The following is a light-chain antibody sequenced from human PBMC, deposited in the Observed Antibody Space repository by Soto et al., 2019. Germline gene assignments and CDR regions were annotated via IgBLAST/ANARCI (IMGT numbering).Light chain of an antibody. V-gene: IGKV3-15*01. CDR1: QSVSRTY. Sequence: EIVWTQSPGTLSLSPGERATLSCRASQSVSRTYLAWYQQKRGQAPRLLIYDASTRATGIPARFSGSGSGTEFTLTISSLQSEDFAVYYCQQYNNWPKTFGQATKVDIK. CDR3: QQYNNWPKT. J-gene: IGKJ1*01. CDR2: DAS.